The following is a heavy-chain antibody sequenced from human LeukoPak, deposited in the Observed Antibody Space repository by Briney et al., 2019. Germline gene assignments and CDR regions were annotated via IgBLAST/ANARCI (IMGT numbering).Heavy chain of an antibody. CDR3: AKGSYYDFWSGYH. CDR2: ISGSGGST. D-gene: IGHD3-3*01. V-gene: IGHV3-23*01. Sequence: PGGSLRLSCAASGFTFSSYWMHWVRQAPGKGLEWVSAISGSGGSTYYADSVKGRFTISRDNSKNTLYLQMNSLRAEDTAVYYCAKGSYYDFWSGYHWGQGTLVTVSS. CDR1: GFTFSSYW. J-gene: IGHJ5*02.